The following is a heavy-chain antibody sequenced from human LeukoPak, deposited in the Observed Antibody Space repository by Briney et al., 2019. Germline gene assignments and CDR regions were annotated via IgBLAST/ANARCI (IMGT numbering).Heavy chain of an antibody. CDR1: GFTSTNYW. CDR2: IYPGDSDT. J-gene: IGHJ4*02. Sequence: GESLKISCKGSGFTSTNYWIGWVRQMPGKGLEWMGIIYPGDSDTRYSPSFQGQVTVSADKSISTAYLQWSSLKASDTAMYYCAKAKYRGYSYGGTAAIDYWGQGTLVTVSS. D-gene: IGHD5-18*01. CDR3: AKAKYRGYSYGGTAAIDY. V-gene: IGHV5-51*01.